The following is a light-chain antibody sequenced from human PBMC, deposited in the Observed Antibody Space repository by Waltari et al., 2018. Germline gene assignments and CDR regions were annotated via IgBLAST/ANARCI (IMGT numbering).Light chain of an antibody. Sequence: NFMLTQPHSVSESPGKTVTISCTRSSGSIGSNYVHWYQQRPGSTPNIVIYEDKHRPSGVPDRFSGSIDSSSNSASRTISGLMTGDEADDYGQSYDPTNRDVIFGGGTKLTVL. V-gene: IGLV6-57*04. CDR3: QSYDPTNRDVI. J-gene: IGLJ2*01. CDR1: SGSIGSNY. CDR2: EDK.